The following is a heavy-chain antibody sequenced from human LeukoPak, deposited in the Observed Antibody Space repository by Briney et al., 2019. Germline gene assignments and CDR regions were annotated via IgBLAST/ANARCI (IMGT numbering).Heavy chain of an antibody. J-gene: IGHJ4*02. CDR2: IYSGGST. CDR3: ARDPPPGIAGRAY. CDR1: GFIVSSNY. D-gene: IGHD6-13*01. V-gene: IGHV3-66*01. Sequence: PGGSLRLSCAASGFIVSSNYMSWVRQAPGKGLEWVSVIYSGGSTYYADSVKGRFTISRDNSKNTLYLQMNSLRAEDTAVYYCARDPPPGIAGRAYWGQGTLVTVSS.